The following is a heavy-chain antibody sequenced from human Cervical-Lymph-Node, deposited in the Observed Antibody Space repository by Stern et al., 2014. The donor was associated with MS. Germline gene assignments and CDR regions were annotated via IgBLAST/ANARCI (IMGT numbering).Heavy chain of an antibody. V-gene: IGHV3-30-3*01. J-gene: IGHJ4*02. CDR1: GFIFSNYA. CDR3: GRDTCRGGGCYFRY. CDR2: VSNEGSEQ. D-gene: IGHD2-15*01. Sequence: VQLVESGGGVVQPGRSLRLSCAASGFIFSNYAMHWVRQAPGKGLDWVAFVSNEGSEQFYADSVKGRFTISRDNANNTLYLQMNSLRPEDTAVYYCGRDTCRGGGCYFRYWGQGILITVSS.